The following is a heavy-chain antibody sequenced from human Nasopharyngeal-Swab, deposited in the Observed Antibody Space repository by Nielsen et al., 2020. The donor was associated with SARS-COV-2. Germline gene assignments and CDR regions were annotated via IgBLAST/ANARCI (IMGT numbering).Heavy chain of an antibody. J-gene: IGHJ4*02. D-gene: IGHD4-23*01. Sequence: SETLSLTCTVSGGSISSYYWSWIRQPPGKGLEWIGYIYYSGSTNYNPSLKSRVTISVDTSKNQFSLKLSSVTAADTAVYYSARGSVHDYGGSDFDYWGQGTLVTVSS. CDR1: GGSISSYY. CDR3: ARGSVHDYGGSDFDY. V-gene: IGHV4-59*01. CDR2: IYYSGST.